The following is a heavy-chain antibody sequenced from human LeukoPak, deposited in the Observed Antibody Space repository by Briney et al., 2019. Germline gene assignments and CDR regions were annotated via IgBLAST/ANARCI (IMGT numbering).Heavy chain of an antibody. J-gene: IGHJ5*02. CDR2: IYYSGST. Sequence: PSETLSPTCTVPGGSISSSSYYWGWIRQPPGKGLEWIGSIYYSGSTYYNPSLKSRVTISVDTSKNQFSLKLSSVTAADTAVYYCARVGVGATDWFDPWGQGTLVTVSS. V-gene: IGHV4-39*07. D-gene: IGHD1-26*01. CDR3: ARVGVGATDWFDP. CDR1: GGSISSSSYY.